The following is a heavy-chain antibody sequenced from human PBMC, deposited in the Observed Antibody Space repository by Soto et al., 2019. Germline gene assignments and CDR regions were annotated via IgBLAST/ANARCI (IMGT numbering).Heavy chain of an antibody. V-gene: IGHV4-30-4*01. J-gene: IGHJ4*02. CDR2: IYYSGST. Sequence: PSETLSITFTVSVCTISSSDYYWSWLRKPPGKGLEWIGYIYYSGSTYYNPSLKSRVTISVDTSKNQFSLKLSSVTAADTAVYYCARHAPPRYSYGYYFDSWGQGTLVTSPQ. CDR1: VCTISSSDYY. CDR3: ARHAPPRYSYGYYFDS. D-gene: IGHD5-18*01.